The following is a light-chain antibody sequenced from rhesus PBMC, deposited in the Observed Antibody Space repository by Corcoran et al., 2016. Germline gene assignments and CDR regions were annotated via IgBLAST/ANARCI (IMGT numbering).Light chain of an antibody. Sequence: DIQMTQSPSSLSASVGDTVTITCRASQSISSWLAWYQQKPGKAPKLLIYKASTLQSGVQSRFSGSGSGTDVSLTISSLQSEDFATYYCQQYSSSPRTFGQGTKVEIK. CDR3: QQYSSSPRT. V-gene: IGKV1-22*01. CDR1: QSISSW. J-gene: IGKJ1*01. CDR2: KAS.